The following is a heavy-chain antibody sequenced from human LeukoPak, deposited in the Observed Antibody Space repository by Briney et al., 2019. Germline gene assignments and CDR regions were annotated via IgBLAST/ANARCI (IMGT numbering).Heavy chain of an antibody. Sequence: GGSLRPSCAASGFTFSRYSMTWVRQAPGKGLEWVAVISYDESNKYYADSVKGRFTISRDNSKNTLYLQMDSLRADDTAFYYCAENRGVAWGQGTMVTVSS. CDR3: AENRGVA. J-gene: IGHJ3*01. CDR2: ISYDESNK. V-gene: IGHV3-30*18. CDR1: GFTFSRYS. D-gene: IGHD3-10*01.